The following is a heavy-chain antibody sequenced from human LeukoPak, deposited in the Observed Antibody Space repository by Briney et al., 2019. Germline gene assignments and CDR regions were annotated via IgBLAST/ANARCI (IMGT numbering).Heavy chain of an antibody. CDR1: GYSFTSYW. J-gene: IGHJ3*02. Sequence: PGESLKISCKGSGYSFTSYWIGWVRQMPGKGLEWMGIICPGDSDTRYSPSFQGQVTISADKSISTAYLQWSSLKASDTAMYYCARVNSGSYWVGAFDIWGQGTMVTVSS. CDR2: ICPGDSDT. CDR3: ARVNSGSYWVGAFDI. D-gene: IGHD1-26*01. V-gene: IGHV5-51*03.